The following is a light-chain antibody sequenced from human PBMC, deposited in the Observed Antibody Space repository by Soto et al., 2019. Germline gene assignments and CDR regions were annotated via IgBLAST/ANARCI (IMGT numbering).Light chain of an antibody. Sequence: QSVLTQPPSASGAPGQRDTISCSGSRNNIGSQVVQWFQHLPGTSPKLLMQNNNQRPSGVPDRFAGSKSGTSASLAITGLHSEDEGDYYCATWDDSRDGPVFGGGTKLTVL. CDR3: ATWDDSRDGPV. V-gene: IGLV1-44*01. CDR2: NNN. J-gene: IGLJ2*01. CDR1: RNNIGSQV.